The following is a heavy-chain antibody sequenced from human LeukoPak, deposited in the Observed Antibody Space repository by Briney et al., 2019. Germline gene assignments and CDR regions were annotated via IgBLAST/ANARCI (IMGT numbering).Heavy chain of an antibody. CDR2: IYPGDSDT. V-gene: IGHV5-51*01. Sequence: GYSLKISCKGSGYSFTSYWIGWVRQMPGKGLEWMGIIYPGDSDTRYSPSFQGQVTISADKSISTAYLQWSSLKASDTAMYYCARTYYYGSGSYRAFDYWGQGTLVTVSS. J-gene: IGHJ4*02. CDR3: ARTYYYGSGSYRAFDY. CDR1: GYSFTSYW. D-gene: IGHD3-10*01.